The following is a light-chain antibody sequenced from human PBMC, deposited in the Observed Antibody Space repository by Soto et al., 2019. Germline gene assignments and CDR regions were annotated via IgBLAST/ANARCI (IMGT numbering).Light chain of an antibody. CDR2: GTS. CDR1: QSFSNTD. CDR3: QQYGSALYT. Sequence: EIVLTQSPGTLSLSPGDRATLSCRASQSFSNTDLAWYQQKPGQAPRLLIYGTSARVTGTPDRFSGSGSGTDFTLTISRLEPEDFAVYYCQQYGSALYTFGQGTKLEIK. V-gene: IGKV3-20*01. J-gene: IGKJ2*01.